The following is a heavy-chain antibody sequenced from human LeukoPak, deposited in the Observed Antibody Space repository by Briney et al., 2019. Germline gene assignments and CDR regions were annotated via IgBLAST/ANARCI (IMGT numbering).Heavy chain of an antibody. Sequence: PGGSLRLSCAASGFTFSSYCMNWVRQAPGKGLEGVSSISSSSSYIYYADSVKGRFTISRDNAKNSLYLQMNSLRAEDTAVYYCARDLRAQQLAHYYYYGMDVWGQGTTVTVSS. CDR3: ARDLRAQQLAHYYYYGMDV. CDR1: GFTFSSYC. J-gene: IGHJ6*02. CDR2: ISSSSSYI. V-gene: IGHV3-21*01. D-gene: IGHD6-13*01.